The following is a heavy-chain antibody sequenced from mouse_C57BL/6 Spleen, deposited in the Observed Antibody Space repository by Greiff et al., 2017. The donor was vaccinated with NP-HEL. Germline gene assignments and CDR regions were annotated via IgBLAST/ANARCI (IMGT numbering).Heavy chain of an antibody. D-gene: IGHD1-3*01. J-gene: IGHJ4*01. V-gene: IGHV1-15*01. CDR3: TRSSYNLLAMDY. CDR2: IDPETGGT. CDR1: GYTFTDYE. Sequence: QVQLKESGAELVRPGASVTLSCKASGYTFTDYEMHWVKQTPVHGLEWIGAIDPETGGTAYNQKFKGKAILTADKSSSTAYMELRSLTSEDSAVYYCTRSSYNLLAMDYWGQGTSVTVSS.